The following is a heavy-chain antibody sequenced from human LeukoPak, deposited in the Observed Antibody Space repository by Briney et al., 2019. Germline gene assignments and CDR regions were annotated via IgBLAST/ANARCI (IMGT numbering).Heavy chain of an antibody. CDR1: GGSFSGYY. Sequence: SETLSLTCAVYGGSFSGYYWSWIRQPPGKGLEWIGEINHSGSTNYNPSLKSRVTISVDTSKNQFSLKLSSVTAADTAVYYCARGGLRFLEWLLYPFDYWGQGTLVTVSS. V-gene: IGHV4-34*01. J-gene: IGHJ4*02. CDR3: ARGGLRFLEWLLYPFDY. CDR2: INHSGST. D-gene: IGHD3-3*01.